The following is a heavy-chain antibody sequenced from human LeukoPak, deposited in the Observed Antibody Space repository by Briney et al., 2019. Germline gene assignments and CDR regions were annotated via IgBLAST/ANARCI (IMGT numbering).Heavy chain of an antibody. J-gene: IGHJ4*02. CDR3: ARGARAGAAAGYYFDY. CDR1: GGSISGGGYY. D-gene: IGHD6-13*01. CDR2: IYYSGST. Sequence: SETLSLTCTVSGGSISGGGYYWSWIRQHPGKGLEWIGYIYYSGSTYYNPSLKSRVTISVDTSKNQFSLKLSSVTAADTAVYYCARGARAGAAAGYYFDYWGQGTLVTVSS. V-gene: IGHV4-31*03.